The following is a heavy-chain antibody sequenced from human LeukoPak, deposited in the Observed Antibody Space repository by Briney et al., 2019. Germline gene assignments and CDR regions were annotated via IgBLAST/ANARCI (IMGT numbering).Heavy chain of an antibody. D-gene: IGHD3-10*01. CDR3: ASSAPLYYGSGSYTLRRSANYGMDV. J-gene: IGHJ6*02. Sequence: PSETLSLTCAVYGASFSGYYWSWIRQPPGKGLEWLGEINHSGSTNYNPSLKSRVTISVDTSKNQFSLKLSSVTAADTAVYDCASSAPLYYGSGSYTLRRSANYGMDVWGQGTTVTVSS. CDR1: GASFSGYY. CDR2: INHSGST. V-gene: IGHV4-34*01.